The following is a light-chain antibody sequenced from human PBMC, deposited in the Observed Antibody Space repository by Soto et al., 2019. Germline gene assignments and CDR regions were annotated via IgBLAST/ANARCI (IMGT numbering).Light chain of an antibody. CDR3: QSYDSSLSGYV. Sequence: QSVLTQPASVSGSPGQSITISCTGTSGDIGSYNRVSRYQQHPGKAPKLIIYEVTDRPSGVSNRFPGSKSGNTASLTISGLQVEDVAEYYCQSYDSSLSGYVFGTGTKVTVL. J-gene: IGLJ1*01. CDR1: SGDIGSYNR. CDR2: EVT. V-gene: IGLV2-14*01.